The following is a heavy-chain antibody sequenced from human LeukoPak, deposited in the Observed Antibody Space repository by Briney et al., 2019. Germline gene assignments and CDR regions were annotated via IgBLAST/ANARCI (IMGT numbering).Heavy chain of an antibody. CDR3: VRGLGTSRWSSFDY. Sequence: PVTSLRLSCAASGFTLSTYPMHWFRQAPGKGLELVAVISYDGSNMYYADSVKGRFTISRDNYKNTLYLQMTSPRAEATAVSYCVRGLGTSRWSSFDYWAHGTLVPVSS. J-gene: IGHJ4*01. CDR1: GFTLSTYP. D-gene: IGHD6-13*01. V-gene: IGHV3-30*04. CDR2: ISYDGSNM.